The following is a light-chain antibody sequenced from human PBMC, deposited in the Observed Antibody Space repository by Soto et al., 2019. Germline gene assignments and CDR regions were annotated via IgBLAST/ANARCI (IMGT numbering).Light chain of an antibody. Sequence: DIQMTQSPFALSASVGDTVTITCRASQSIKNYLIWYQQKPGKAPKFLIYATSILQSGLPSRFSGSGSGTDFTLTITDLQPEAFATYYYEHDYSYPRTFGKGTRLEI. CDR1: QSIKNY. V-gene: IGKV1-39*02. CDR2: ATS. CDR3: EHDYSYPRT. J-gene: IGKJ5*01.